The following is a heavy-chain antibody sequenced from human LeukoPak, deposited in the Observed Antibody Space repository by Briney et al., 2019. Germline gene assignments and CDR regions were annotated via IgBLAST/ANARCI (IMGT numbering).Heavy chain of an antibody. CDR3: ARRYRSSWYYFDY. J-gene: IGHJ4*02. CDR2: IYPGDSDT. V-gene: IGHV5-51*01. D-gene: IGHD6-13*01. CDR1: GYRFTTYW. Sequence: GESLKISCKTPGYRFTTYWIGWVRQIPGKGLEWMGIIYPGDSDTRYRPSFQGQVTISADKSISTAYLQWSSLKASDSAMYYCARRYRSSWYYFDYWGQGTLVTVSS.